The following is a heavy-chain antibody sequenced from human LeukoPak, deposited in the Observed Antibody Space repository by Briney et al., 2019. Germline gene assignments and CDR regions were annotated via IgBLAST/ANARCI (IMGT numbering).Heavy chain of an antibody. Sequence: SETLSLTCTLSGRSINSGDSYWSWIRQPPGKGLEWIGYIYHSGSTYYNPSLKSRVTISVDRSKNQFSLKLSSVTAADTAVYYCARGSTSPDYWGQGTLVTVSS. CDR1: GRSINSGDSY. V-gene: IGHV4-30-2*01. D-gene: IGHD2-2*01. CDR3: ARGSTSPDY. J-gene: IGHJ4*02. CDR2: IYHSGST.